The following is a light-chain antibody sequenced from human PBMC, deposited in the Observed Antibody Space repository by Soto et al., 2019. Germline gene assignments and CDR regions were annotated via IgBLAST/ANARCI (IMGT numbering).Light chain of an antibody. CDR2: RNN. CDR3: QSYDNSLSVYV. Sequence: QSVLTQPPSASGTPGQRVTISCSGSSSNIGSNYVYWYQQLPGTAPKLLIYRNNQRPSGVPDRFSGSKSGTSASLAISGLRSEDEADYYCQSYDNSLSVYVFGTGTKLTVL. V-gene: IGLV1-47*01. J-gene: IGLJ1*01. CDR1: SSNIGSNY.